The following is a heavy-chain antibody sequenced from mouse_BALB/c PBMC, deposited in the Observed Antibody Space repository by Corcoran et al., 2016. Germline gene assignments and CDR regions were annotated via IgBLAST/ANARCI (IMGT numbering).Heavy chain of an antibody. CDR3: ARYYRYYYAMDY. J-gene: IGHJ4*01. CDR2: INTYTGEP. CDR1: GYTFTNYG. Sequence: QIQLVQSGPELKKPGETVKISCKASGYTFTNYGMNWVKQAPGKGLKGMGWINTYTGEPTYADDFKGRFAFSLETSASTAYLQINNLKNEDMATYFCARYYRYYYAMDYWGQGTSVTVSS. V-gene: IGHV9-1*02. D-gene: IGHD2-14*01.